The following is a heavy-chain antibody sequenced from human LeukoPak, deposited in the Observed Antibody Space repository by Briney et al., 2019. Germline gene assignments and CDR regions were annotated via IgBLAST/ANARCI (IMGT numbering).Heavy chain of an antibody. CDR1: GGSISSYY. CDR3: ARETIAVTGRVFDY. CDR2: IYTSGST. V-gene: IGHV4-4*07. J-gene: IGHJ4*02. Sequence: PSETLSLTCTVSGGSISSYYWSWIRQPAGKGLEWIGRIYTSGSTNYNPSLKSRVTMSVDTSKNQFSLKLSSVTAADTAVYYCARETIAVTGRVFDYWGQGTLVTVSS. D-gene: IGHD6-19*01.